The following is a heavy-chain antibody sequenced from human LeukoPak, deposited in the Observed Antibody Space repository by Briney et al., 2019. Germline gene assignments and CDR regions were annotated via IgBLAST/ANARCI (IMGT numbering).Heavy chain of an antibody. J-gene: IGHJ4*02. D-gene: IGHD2-2*01. CDR1: RFTFSTYA. CDR2: ISGSGDTT. Sequence: PGGSLRLSCTASRFTFSTYAMSWVRQAPGKGLEWVSSISGSGDTTYYTGSVKGRFTISRDNSKNALYLQMSSLRAEDTAVYYCAKSQRNDQQVVQRIDYWGQETLVTVSS. V-gene: IGHV3-23*01. CDR3: AKSQRNDQQVVQRIDY.